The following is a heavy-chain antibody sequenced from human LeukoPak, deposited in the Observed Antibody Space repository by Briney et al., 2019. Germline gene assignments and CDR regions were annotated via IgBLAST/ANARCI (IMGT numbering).Heavy chain of an antibody. J-gene: IGHJ4*02. CDR3: TRGRNSAFDY. Sequence: SQTLSLTCAISGDSFSSSGVAWNWIRQSPSRGLEWLGKTYYASQWSHEYALSVKSRITINPDTSKNQFSLQLNSVTPEDTAVYYCTRGRNSAFDYWGQGTLVTVSS. CDR2: TYYASQWSH. V-gene: IGHV6-1*01. CDR1: GDSFSSSGVA. D-gene: IGHD1-14*01.